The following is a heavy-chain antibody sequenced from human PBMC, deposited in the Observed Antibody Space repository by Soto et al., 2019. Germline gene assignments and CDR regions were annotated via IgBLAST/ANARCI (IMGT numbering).Heavy chain of an antibody. V-gene: IGHV5-51*01. CDR3: AKVAARPSYYYYYMDV. CDR1: GYSFTSYW. CDR2: IYPGDSDT. Sequence: GESLKISCKGSGYSFTSYWIGWVRQMPGKGLEWMGIIYPGDSDTRYSPSFQGQVTISADKSISTAYLQWSSLKASDTAMYYCAKVAARPSYYYYYMDVWGKGTTVTVSS. D-gene: IGHD6-6*01. J-gene: IGHJ6*03.